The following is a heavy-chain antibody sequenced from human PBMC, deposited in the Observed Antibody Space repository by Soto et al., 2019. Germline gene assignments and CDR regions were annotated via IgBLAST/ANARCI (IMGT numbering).Heavy chain of an antibody. D-gene: IGHD6-19*01. Sequence: PSETLSLTCTVSGGSISSYYWSWIRQPPGKGLEWIGEINHSGSTNYNPSLKSRVTISVDTSKNQFSLKLSSVTAADTAVYYCASLTSSGHDSPWGQGTLVTVSS. CDR1: GGSISSYY. V-gene: IGHV4-34*01. CDR3: ASLTSSGHDSP. CDR2: INHSGST. J-gene: IGHJ5*02.